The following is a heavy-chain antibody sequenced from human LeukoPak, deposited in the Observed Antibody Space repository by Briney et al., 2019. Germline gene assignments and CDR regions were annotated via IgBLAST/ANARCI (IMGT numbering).Heavy chain of an antibody. V-gene: IGHV3-48*01. D-gene: IGHD6-19*01. CDR3: AKSGIAVAVPYDY. J-gene: IGHJ4*02. CDR2: LSSSTPAK. CDR1: GFSLRNYS. Sequence: PGGSLRLSCAAFGFSLRNYSMHWVRQAPGKGLEWVSALSSSTPAKYYADSVKGRFTVVRDNDRNSQYLQMSSLRADDTAVYYCAKSGIAVAVPYDYWGQGTLVTVSS.